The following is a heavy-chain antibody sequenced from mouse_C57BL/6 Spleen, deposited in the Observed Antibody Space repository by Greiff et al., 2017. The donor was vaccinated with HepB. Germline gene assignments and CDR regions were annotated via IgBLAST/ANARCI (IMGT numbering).Heavy chain of an antibody. CDR1: GYTFTSYW. D-gene: IGHD1-1*01. Sequence: VQLQESGAELVKPGASVKMSCKASGYTFTSYWITWVKQRPGQGLEWIGDIYPGSGSTNYNEKFKSKATLTVDTSSSTAYMQLSSLTSEDSAVYYCAAHYGSSPFDYWGQGTTLTVSS. CDR2: IYPGSGST. V-gene: IGHV1-55*01. CDR3: AAHYGSSPFDY. J-gene: IGHJ2*01.